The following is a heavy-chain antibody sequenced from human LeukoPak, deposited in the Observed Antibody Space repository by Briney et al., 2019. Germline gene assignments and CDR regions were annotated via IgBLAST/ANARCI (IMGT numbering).Heavy chain of an antibody. Sequence: GGSLRLSCAASGFTFSSYEMNWVHQAPGKGLEWVSYISSSGSTIYYADSVKGRFTISRDNAKNSLYLQMNSLRAEDTAVYYCARRAGAYSHPYDYWGQGTLVTVSS. J-gene: IGHJ4*02. D-gene: IGHD4/OR15-4a*01. CDR1: GFTFSSYE. V-gene: IGHV3-48*03. CDR2: ISSSGSTI. CDR3: ARRAGAYSHPYDY.